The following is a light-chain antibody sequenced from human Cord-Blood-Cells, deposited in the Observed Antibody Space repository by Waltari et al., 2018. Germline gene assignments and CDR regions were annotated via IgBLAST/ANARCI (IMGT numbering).Light chain of an antibody. CDR2: AAS. CDR1: QSISSY. J-gene: IGKJ4*01. V-gene: IGKV1-39*01. CDR3: QQSYSTTTNT. Sequence: DIQMTQSPSSLSASVGDRVTIPCRASQSISSYLNWYQQKPGKAPKLLIYAASSLQSGVPSRFSGSGSGTDVTLTSSSLQQEDFATYYCQQSYSTTTNTFGGGTEVEIK.